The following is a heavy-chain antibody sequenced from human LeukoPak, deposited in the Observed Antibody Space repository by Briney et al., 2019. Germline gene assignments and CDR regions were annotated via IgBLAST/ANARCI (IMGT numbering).Heavy chain of an antibody. CDR1: GGSISSRSYY. Sequence: SETLSLTCTVSGGSISSRSYYWGWIRQPPGKGLEWIGSIYYSGTTYYNPSLKSRVTIYVDTSKNQFSLKLSSVTAADTAVYYCARARLNYDYAWGSYRTVGPFYYWGQGTLVTVSS. V-gene: IGHV4-39*01. J-gene: IGHJ4*02. D-gene: IGHD3-16*02. CDR2: IYYSGTT. CDR3: ARARLNYDYAWGSYRTVGPFYY.